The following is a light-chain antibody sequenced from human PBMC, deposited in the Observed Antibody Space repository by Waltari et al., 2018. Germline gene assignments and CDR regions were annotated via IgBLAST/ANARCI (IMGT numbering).Light chain of an antibody. CDR3: GTWDSSLSGAV. J-gene: IGLJ7*01. CDR1: SSNIGNNY. Sequence: QSVLSQPPSVSAAPGQRGTISCPGGSSNIGNNYVSWYRQFPGTAPKLLIYEDNERPSGVPGRFSGSKSGTSATLDITGLQAGDEADYYCGTWDSSLSGAVFGGGTHLTVL. CDR2: EDN. V-gene: IGLV1-51*02.